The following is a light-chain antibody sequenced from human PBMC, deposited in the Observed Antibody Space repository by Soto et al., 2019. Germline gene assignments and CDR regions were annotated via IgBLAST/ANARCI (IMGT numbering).Light chain of an antibody. CDR2: EGS. Sequence: QSVLTQPASVSGSPGQSITISCTGTSSVVGSYKFVSWYQQHPGKAPKLMIYEGSKRPSGVSNRFSGSKSGNTASLTISGLQAEDEADYYCCSYAGSSTLVFGGGTQLTVL. J-gene: IGLJ2*01. V-gene: IGLV2-23*01. CDR3: CSYAGSSTLV. CDR1: SSVVGSYKF.